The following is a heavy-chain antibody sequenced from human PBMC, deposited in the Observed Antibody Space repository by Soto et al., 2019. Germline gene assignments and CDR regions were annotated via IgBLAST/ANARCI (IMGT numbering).Heavy chain of an antibody. CDR1: GFTFSSYW. Sequence: GGSLRLSCAASGFTFSSYWMSWVRQAPGKGLEWVANIKQDGSEKYYVDSVKGRFTISRDNAKTSLYLQMNSLRAEDTAVYYCARDEVSVVVVANDAFDIWGQGTMVTVSS. J-gene: IGHJ3*02. CDR2: IKQDGSEK. V-gene: IGHV3-7*01. CDR3: ARDEVSVVVVANDAFDI. D-gene: IGHD2-15*01.